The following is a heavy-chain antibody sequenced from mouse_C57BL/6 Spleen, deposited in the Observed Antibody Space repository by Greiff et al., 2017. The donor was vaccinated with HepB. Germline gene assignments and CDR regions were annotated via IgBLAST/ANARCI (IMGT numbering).Heavy chain of an antibody. CDR2: IYPGDGDT. V-gene: IGHV1-82*01. Sequence: QVQLKQSGPELVKPGASVKISCKASGYAFSSSWMNWVKQRPGKGLEWIGRIYPGDGDTNYNGKFKGKATLTADKSSSTAYMQLSSLTSEDSAVYFCACTVVATDYFDYWGQGTTLTVSS. J-gene: IGHJ2*01. CDR1: GYAFSSSW. CDR3: ACTVVATDYFDY. D-gene: IGHD1-1*01.